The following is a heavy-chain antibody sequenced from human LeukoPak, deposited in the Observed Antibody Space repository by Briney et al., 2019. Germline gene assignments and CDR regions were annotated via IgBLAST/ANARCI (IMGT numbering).Heavy chain of an antibody. D-gene: IGHD6-19*01. Sequence: PGESLRLSCAASGLTFSSSTLHWVRHAPGKGLECVSVISANEGSAYYANSVRGRLSISRENSKNTLYLQMGSLRTEDIAVYYCARELPVAASLDNWGQGTLVSVSS. CDR1: GLTFSSST. CDR2: ISANEGSA. J-gene: IGHJ4*02. V-gene: IGHV3-64*01. CDR3: ARELPVAASLDN.